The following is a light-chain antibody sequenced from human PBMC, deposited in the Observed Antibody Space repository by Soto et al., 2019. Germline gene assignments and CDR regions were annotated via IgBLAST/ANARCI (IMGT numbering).Light chain of an antibody. CDR2: AAS. CDR3: QQLNHYPST. CDR1: QDISTY. V-gene: IGKV1-9*01. Sequence: IQLTQSPSSLSASVGDRVTITCRASQDISTYLAWYQQKPGKAPMLLISAASTLQSGVPSRFSGSGSGTDFTLTISSLQPEDFATYYCQQLNHYPSTFGGGTKVDSK. J-gene: IGKJ4*01.